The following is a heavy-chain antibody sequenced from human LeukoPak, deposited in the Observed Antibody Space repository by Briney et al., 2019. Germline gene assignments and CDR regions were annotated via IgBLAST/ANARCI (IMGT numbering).Heavy chain of an antibody. V-gene: IGHV4-61*01. D-gene: IGHD5-18*01. CDR3: ARGRGYGYGVDY. Sequence: PSETLSLTCTVSGRSVSSGSHYCSWLRQPPGKGLEWIGLISDSGSTNYNLSLKSRVVISVDTSKNQFSLKLTSVTAADTGVSFCARGRGYGYGVDYWGQGTLVTVSS. CDR1: GRSVSSGSHY. CDR2: ISDSGST. J-gene: IGHJ4*02.